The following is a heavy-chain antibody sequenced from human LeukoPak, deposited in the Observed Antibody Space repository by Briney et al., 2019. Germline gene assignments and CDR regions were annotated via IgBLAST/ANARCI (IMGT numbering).Heavy chain of an antibody. J-gene: IGHJ4*02. CDR1: GGSFSGYY. CDR2: INHSGST. CDR3: ARGRPDYYDSSGYSFGY. Sequence: KSSETLSLTCAVYGGSFSGYYWSWIRQPPGKGLEWIGEINHSGSTIYNPSLKSRVTISVDTSKNQFSLKLSSVAAADTAVYYCARGRPDYYDSSGYSFGYWGQGTLVTVSS. D-gene: IGHD3-22*01. V-gene: IGHV4-34*01.